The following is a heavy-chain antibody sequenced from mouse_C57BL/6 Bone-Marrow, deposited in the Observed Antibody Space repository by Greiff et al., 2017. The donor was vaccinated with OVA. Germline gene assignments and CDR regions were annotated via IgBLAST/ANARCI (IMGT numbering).Heavy chain of an antibody. Sequence: QVQLQQSGAELVRPGTSVKLSCKASGYTFTSYGISWVQQRTGQGLEWIGEIYPRSGNTYYNEKFKGKATLTADKSSSTAYMELRSLTSEDAAVYYCARSRTYYGSSPLDYWGQGTTLTVSS. D-gene: IGHD1-1*01. V-gene: IGHV1-81*01. J-gene: IGHJ2*01. CDR3: ARSRTYYGSSPLDY. CDR2: IYPRSGNT. CDR1: GYTFTSYG.